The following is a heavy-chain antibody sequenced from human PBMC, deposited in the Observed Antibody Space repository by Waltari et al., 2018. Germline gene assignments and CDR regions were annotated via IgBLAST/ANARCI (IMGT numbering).Heavy chain of an antibody. V-gene: IGHV1-2*02. CDR1: LYTFNGYL. J-gene: IGHJ3*02. CDR2: INPKTGGT. D-gene: IGHD6-6*01. Sequence: QVHVVQSGAEMKKPGASVKVSCKASLYTFNGYLVNWVRQAPGQGLEWMGWINPKTGGTNYALKFQGRITVNSNSSISTAYMEMSGLKSNDTALYFCALYSSSSYRAFDSWGQGTMVTVSS. CDR3: ALYSSSSYRAFDS.